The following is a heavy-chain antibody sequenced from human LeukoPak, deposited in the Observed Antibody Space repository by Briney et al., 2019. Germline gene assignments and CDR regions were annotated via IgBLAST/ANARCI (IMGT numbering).Heavy chain of an antibody. V-gene: IGHV1-69*04. J-gene: IGHJ5*02. CDR1: GYTFTSYG. D-gene: IGHD3-22*01. Sequence: ASVKVSCKASGYTFTSYGISWVRQAPGQGLEWMGRIIPILGIANYAQKFQGRVTITADKSTSTAYMELSSLRSEDTAVYYCARSATKYYYDSSGYYPWGQGTLVTVSS. CDR3: ARSATKYYYDSSGYYP. CDR2: IIPILGIA.